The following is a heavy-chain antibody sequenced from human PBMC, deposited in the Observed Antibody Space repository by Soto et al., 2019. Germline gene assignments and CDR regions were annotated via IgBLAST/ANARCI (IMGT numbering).Heavy chain of an antibody. J-gene: IGHJ6*03. CDR1: GGSFSGYY. CDR3: ARGRPYYYYMDV. Sequence: SSETLSLTCAVYGGSFSGYYWSWIRQPPGKGLEWIGEINHSGSTNYNPSLKSRVTISVDTSKNQFSLKLSSVTAADTAVYYCARGRPYYYYMDVWGKGTTVTVSS. CDR2: INHSGST. V-gene: IGHV4-34*01.